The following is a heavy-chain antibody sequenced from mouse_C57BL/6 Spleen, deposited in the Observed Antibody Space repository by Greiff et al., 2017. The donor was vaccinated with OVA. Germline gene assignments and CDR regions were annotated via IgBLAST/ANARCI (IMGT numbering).Heavy chain of an antibody. CDR1: GYSITSGYY. D-gene: IGHD4-1*02. CDR3: AREPQLIYAMDY. J-gene: IGHJ4*01. V-gene: IGHV3-6*01. CDR2: ISYDGSN. Sequence: EVKLMESGPGLVKPSQSLSLTCSVTGYSITSGYYWNWIRQFPGNKLEWMGYISYDGSNNYNPSLKNRISITRDTSKNQFFLKLNSVTTEDTATYYCAREPQLIYAMDYWGQGTSVTVSS.